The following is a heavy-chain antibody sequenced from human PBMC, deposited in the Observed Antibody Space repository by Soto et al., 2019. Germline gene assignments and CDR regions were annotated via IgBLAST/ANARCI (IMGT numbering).Heavy chain of an antibody. J-gene: IGHJ4*02. Sequence: NPSETLSLTCNVPGDSIKTHYWSWIRQAPGKGLEWIGYIYYSGSTLYNPSLKRRVTISADTAKNQFSLRLTSLTAADTAVYYCASGWMAAFDNWGQGTLVTVSS. D-gene: IGHD2-2*03. CDR2: IYYSGST. CDR3: ASGWMAAFDN. CDR1: GDSIKTHY. V-gene: IGHV4-59*11.